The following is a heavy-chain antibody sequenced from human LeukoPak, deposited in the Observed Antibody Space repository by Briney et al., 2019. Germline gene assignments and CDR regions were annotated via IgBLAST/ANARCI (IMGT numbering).Heavy chain of an antibody. V-gene: IGHV4-39*02. CDR1: GGSISSSSYY. CDR3: ARDRETNWNSNGGAFDI. J-gene: IGHJ3*02. D-gene: IGHD1-7*01. Sequence: PSETLSLTCTVSGGSISSSSYYWGWIRQPPGKGLEWIGSIYYSGSTYYNPSLKSRFTISVDTSKNQFSLKLSSVTAADTAVYYCARDRETNWNSNGGAFDIWGQGTMVTVSS. CDR2: IYYSGST.